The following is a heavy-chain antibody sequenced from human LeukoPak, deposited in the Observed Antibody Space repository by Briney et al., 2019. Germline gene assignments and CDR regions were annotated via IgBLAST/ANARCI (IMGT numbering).Heavy chain of an antibody. D-gene: IGHD3-10*01. CDR3: ATYYYGSGPEK. J-gene: IGHJ4*02. CDR2: ISGSGGST. Sequence: GGSLRLSCAASGFTFSSYGMSWVRQAPGKGLEWVSAISGSGGSTYYADSVKGRFSISRDTSKNTVYLQMNSLRDDDTAVYYCATYYYGSGPEKWGQGTLVTVSS. V-gene: IGHV3-23*01. CDR1: GFTFSSYG.